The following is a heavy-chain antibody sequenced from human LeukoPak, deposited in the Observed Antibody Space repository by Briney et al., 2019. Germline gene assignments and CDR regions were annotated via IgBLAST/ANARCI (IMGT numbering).Heavy chain of an antibody. CDR1: GYTFTGYY. V-gene: IGHV1-2*02. D-gene: IGHD2-2*01. J-gene: IGHJ6*03. CDR3: ARAYCSTTTCPRGYYHYSVDV. CDR2: INPNSGGT. Sequence: ASVKVTCKASGYTFTGYYIHWVRQAPGQGLEWMGWINPNSGGTDYAQKFQGRVTMTRDTSINTAYMDLSRLTSDDTAVYYCARAYCSTTTCPRGYYHYSVDVWGKGTTVTASS.